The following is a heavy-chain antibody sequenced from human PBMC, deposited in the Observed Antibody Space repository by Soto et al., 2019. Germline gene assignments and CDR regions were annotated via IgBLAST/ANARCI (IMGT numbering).Heavy chain of an antibody. D-gene: IGHD2-15*01. CDR1: GGSISSGGYY. CDR3: ARDTPSWFDP. Sequence: QVQLQESGPGLVKPSQTLSLTCTVSGGSISSGGYYWSWIRQHPGKGLEWIGYIYYSGSTYYNPSPKXXVXIXXDTSKNQFSLKLSSVTAADTAVYSCARDTPSWFDPWGQGTLVTVSS. V-gene: IGHV4-31*01. J-gene: IGHJ5*02. CDR2: IYYSGST.